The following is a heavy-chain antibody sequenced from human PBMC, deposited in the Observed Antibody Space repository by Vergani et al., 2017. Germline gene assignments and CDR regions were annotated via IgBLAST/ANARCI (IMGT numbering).Heavy chain of an antibody. CDR1: GFTFSSYG. CDR2: IWYDGSNK. CDR3: AKDTVESWFDY. D-gene: IGHD4-23*01. V-gene: IGHV3-33*03. Sequence: VQLLESGGGVVQPGRSLRLSCAASGFTFSSYGMHWVRQAPGKGLEWVAVIWYDGSNKYYADSVKGRFTISRDNGKNSLYLQMNSLRTEDTALYYCAKDTVESWFDYWGQGTLVTVSS. J-gene: IGHJ4*02.